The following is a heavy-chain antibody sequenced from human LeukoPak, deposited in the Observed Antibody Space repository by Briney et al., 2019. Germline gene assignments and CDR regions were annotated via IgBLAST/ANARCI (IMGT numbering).Heavy chain of an antibody. V-gene: IGHV1-8*02. J-gene: IGHJ6*03. Sequence: ASVKVPCKASGYTFSSYNINWVRQAPGQGLEWMGWMNPNSGNTGYAQKFQGRVTMTRNTSISTAYMELSSLRSEDTAVYYCARAPRNIYYYYYMDVWGKGTTVTVSS. CDR1: GYTFSSYN. CDR3: ARAPRNIYYYYYMDV. D-gene: IGHD2/OR15-2a*01. CDR2: MNPNSGNT.